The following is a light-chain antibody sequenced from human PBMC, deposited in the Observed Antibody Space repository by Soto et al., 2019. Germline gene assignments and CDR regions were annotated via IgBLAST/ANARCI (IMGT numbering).Light chain of an antibody. CDR2: DTS. CDR1: QSVGRN. V-gene: IGKV3-11*01. J-gene: IGKJ4*01. CDR3: QTRSNWPLT. Sequence: EIVLTQSPATLSLSPGERATLSCRTSQSVGRNLAWYQQKAGQAPRLLMYDTSNRATGIPARFSGGGSGTDFTLTISTLEPEDFGVYYCQTRSNWPLTFGGGTKVEIK.